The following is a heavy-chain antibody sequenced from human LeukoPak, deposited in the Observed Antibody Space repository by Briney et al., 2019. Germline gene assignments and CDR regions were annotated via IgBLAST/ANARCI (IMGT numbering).Heavy chain of an antibody. Sequence: GGSLRLSCAASGFTFSSYAMHWVRQAPGKGLEYVSAISSNGGSTYYANSAKGRFTISRDNSKNTLYLQMGSLRAEDMAVYYCARDSTWTTDYYYYMDVWGKGTTVTVSS. D-gene: IGHD4-17*01. CDR2: ISSNGGST. CDR3: ARDSTWTTDYYYYMDV. V-gene: IGHV3-64*01. CDR1: GFTFSSYA. J-gene: IGHJ6*03.